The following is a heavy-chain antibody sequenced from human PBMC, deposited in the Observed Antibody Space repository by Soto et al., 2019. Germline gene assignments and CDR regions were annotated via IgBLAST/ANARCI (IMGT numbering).Heavy chain of an antibody. J-gene: IGHJ6*02. CDR3: ARNLDYDILTGLYGMDV. CDR1: GYSFTRYW. CDR2: IYPGDSDT. D-gene: IGHD3-9*01. Sequence: GESLKISCKGSGYSFTRYWIGWVRQMPGKGLEWMGIIYPGDSDTRYSPSFQGQVTISADKSISTAYLQWSSLKASDTAMYYCARNLDYDILTGLYGMDVWGQGTTVTVSS. V-gene: IGHV5-51*01.